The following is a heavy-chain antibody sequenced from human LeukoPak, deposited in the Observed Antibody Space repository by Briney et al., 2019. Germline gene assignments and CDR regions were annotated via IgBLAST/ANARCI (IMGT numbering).Heavy chain of an antibody. J-gene: IGHJ5*02. CDR2: ISGSGGST. Sequence: GGSLRLSCAASGFTFSSYAMSWVRQAPGKGLEWVSAISGSGGSTYYADSVKGRFTISRDNSKNTLYLQMNSLRAEDTAVYYCAKDPCSSTSCTRNNWFDPWGQGTLVTVSS. V-gene: IGHV3-23*01. CDR3: AKDPCSSTSCTRNNWFDP. D-gene: IGHD2-2*01. CDR1: GFTFSSYA.